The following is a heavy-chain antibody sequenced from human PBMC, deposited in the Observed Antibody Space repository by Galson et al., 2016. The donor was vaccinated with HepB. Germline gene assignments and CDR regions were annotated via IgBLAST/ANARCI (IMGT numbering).Heavy chain of an antibody. CDR2: ISGIGAST. V-gene: IGHV3-23*01. J-gene: IGHJ4*02. Sequence: SLRLSCAVSGFTFSSFDMSWVRQAPGKGLEWVSVISGIGASTYSADSVKGRFTISRDNSKNTLYLQMNSLRAEDTACYYCAKSYGSGSRWPLEYWGQGTLVTVSS. CDR1: GFTFSSFD. CDR3: AKSYGSGSRWPLEY. D-gene: IGHD3-10*01.